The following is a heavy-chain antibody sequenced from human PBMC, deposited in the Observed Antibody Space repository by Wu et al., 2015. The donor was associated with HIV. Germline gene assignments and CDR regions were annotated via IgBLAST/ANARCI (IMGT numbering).Heavy chain of an antibody. Sequence: QVQLVQSGAEVKKPGASVKVSCKASGYTFTSYYMHWVRQAPGQGLEWMGIINPSGGSTSYAQKFQGRVTMTRDTSTSTVYMELSSLRSEDTAVYYCARRATYYYDSSGYFDYWGQGTLVTVSS. V-gene: IGHV1-46*01. CDR2: INPSGGST. J-gene: IGHJ4*02. CDR3: ARRATYYYDSSGYFDY. CDR1: GYTFTSYY. D-gene: IGHD3-22*01.